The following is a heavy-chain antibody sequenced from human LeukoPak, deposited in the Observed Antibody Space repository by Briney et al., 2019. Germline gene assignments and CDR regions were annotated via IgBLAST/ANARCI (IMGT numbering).Heavy chain of an antibody. CDR3: ARARLYSGYEWGDY. CDR2: ISSSGSTI. CDR1: GFTFSSYE. Sequence: GGSLRLSCAASGFTFSSYEMNWVRQAPGKCLEWVSYISSSGSTIYYADSVKGRFTISRDNAKNSLYLQMNSLRAEDTAVYYCARARLYSGYEWGDYWGQGTLVTVSS. D-gene: IGHD5-12*01. V-gene: IGHV3-48*03. J-gene: IGHJ4*02.